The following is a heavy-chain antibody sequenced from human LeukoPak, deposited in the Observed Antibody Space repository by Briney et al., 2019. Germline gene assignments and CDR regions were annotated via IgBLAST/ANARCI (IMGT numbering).Heavy chain of an antibody. CDR3: ARGRSVVPAVPGGYYYMDV. Sequence: PGGSLRLSCAASGFTFSSYSMNWVRQAPGKGLEWVSSISSSSSYIYYADSVKGRFTISRDNAKNSLYLQMNSLRAEDTAVYYCARGRSVVPAVPGGYYYMDVWGKGTTVTASS. V-gene: IGHV3-21*01. J-gene: IGHJ6*03. CDR1: GFTFSSYS. D-gene: IGHD2-2*01. CDR2: ISSSSSYI.